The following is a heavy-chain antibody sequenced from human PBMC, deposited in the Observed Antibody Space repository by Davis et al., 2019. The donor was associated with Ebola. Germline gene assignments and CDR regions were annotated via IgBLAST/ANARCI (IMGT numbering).Heavy chain of an antibody. D-gene: IGHD3-22*01. CDR3: AKDWRYDSRLRKSYYYGMDV. CDR2: ISVTGGHA. J-gene: IGHJ6*02. CDR1: GFSFRAYA. V-gene: IGHV3-23*01. Sequence: GESLKISCAASGFSFRAYAMSWVRQAPGKGLEWVAAISVTGGHAFYAESVKGRFTISRDNYKSSLFLQMNSLRGEDTAVYYCAKDWRYDSRLRKSYYYGMDVWGQGTTVTVSS.